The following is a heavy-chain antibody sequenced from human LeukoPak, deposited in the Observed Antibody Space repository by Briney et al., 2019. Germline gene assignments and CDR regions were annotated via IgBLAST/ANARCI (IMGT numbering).Heavy chain of an antibody. J-gene: IGHJ4*02. CDR2: IYPGDSDT. V-gene: IGHV5-51*01. Sequence: GESLKISCKGSGYSFTSYWIGWVRQMPGKGLEWMGIIYPGDSDTRYSPSFQGQVTISADKSISTAYLQWSSLKASDTAMYYCARLPLYCSGGSRHFDYWGQGTLVTVSS. D-gene: IGHD2-15*01. CDR3: ARLPLYCSGGSRHFDY. CDR1: GYSFTSYW.